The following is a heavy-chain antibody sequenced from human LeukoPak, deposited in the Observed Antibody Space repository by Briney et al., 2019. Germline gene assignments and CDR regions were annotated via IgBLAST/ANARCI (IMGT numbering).Heavy chain of an antibody. CDR3: ARSYDFWSLPRYFDY. CDR2: ISGGST. D-gene: IGHD3-3*01. J-gene: IGHJ4*02. CDR1: GFTVSSNE. Sequence: GGSLRLSCAASGFTVSSNEMSWVRQAPGKGLEWVSSISGGSTSYADSVKGRFTISRDNAKNTLYLQMNSLRAEDTAVYYCARSYDFWSLPRYFDYWGQGTLVTVSS. V-gene: IGHV3-38-3*01.